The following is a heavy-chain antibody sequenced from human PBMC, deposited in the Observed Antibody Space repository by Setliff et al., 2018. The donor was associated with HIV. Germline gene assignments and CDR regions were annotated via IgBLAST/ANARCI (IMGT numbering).Heavy chain of an antibody. CDR2: IIPMLDIA. Sequence: SVKVSCKASGGTFSSYAISWVRQAPGQGLEWMGGIIPMLDIANYAQKFQGRVTMTRNTSISTAYMELSSLRSDDTAIYYCARESRGSGWFDPWGQGTLVTVSS. D-gene: IGHD3-16*01. CDR1: GGTFSSYA. CDR3: ARESRGSGWFDP. J-gene: IGHJ5*02. V-gene: IGHV1-69*10.